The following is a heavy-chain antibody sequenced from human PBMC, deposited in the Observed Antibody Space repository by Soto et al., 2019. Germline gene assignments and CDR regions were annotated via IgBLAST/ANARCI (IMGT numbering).Heavy chain of an antibody. CDR3: AKSSLQYGSAIQSFFGP. J-gene: IGHJ5*02. Sequence: GGSLRLSCAASGFTFSNFAMTWVRQAPGEGLEWVSSISGTDDYTYYADSVKGRFTISRDNARNTLFLHMNNLRDDDTAVYYCAKSSLQYGSAIQSFFGPWGLRTLVTVS. V-gene: IGHV3-23*01. CDR1: GFTFSNFA. D-gene: IGHD3-10*01. CDR2: ISGTDDYT.